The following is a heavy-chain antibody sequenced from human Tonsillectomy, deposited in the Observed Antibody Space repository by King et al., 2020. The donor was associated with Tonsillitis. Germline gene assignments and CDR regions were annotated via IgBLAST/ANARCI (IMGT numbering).Heavy chain of an antibody. Sequence: VQLVESGGGVVQPGRSLRLSCAASGFTFSDYPMHWVRQAPGKGLEWVALIAKHGNYPYYADSVRGRFTISRDNSKNTLSLQMNSLKPEDTAVYYCARDWTVTVAGTDYYNGMDVWGQGTTVTVSS. CDR1: GFTFSDYP. CDR3: ARDWTVTVAGTDYYNGMDV. V-gene: IGHV3-30*04. CDR2: IAKHGNYP. J-gene: IGHJ6*02. D-gene: IGHD3/OR15-3a*01.